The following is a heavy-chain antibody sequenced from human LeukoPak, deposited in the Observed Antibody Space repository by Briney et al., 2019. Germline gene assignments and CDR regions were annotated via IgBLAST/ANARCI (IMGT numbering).Heavy chain of an antibody. J-gene: IGHJ6*04. D-gene: IGHD2-2*01. Sequence: SETLSLTCIVSGGSISSSSNYYWGWIRQPPGKGLEWIGSIYYRGNTYYSPYVKSRVTISVDTSKNHFSLKLNSMTAADTAVYYCASARTTAFMDVWGKGTTVTVSS. CDR3: ASARTTAFMDV. CDR2: IYYRGNT. CDR1: GGSISSSSNYY. V-gene: IGHV4-39*02.